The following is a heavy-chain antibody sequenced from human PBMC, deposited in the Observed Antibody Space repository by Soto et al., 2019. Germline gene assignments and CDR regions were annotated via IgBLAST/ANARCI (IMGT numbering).Heavy chain of an antibody. CDR1: GFTFSDYT. CDR2: ISSDGSNK. Sequence: QVQLVESGGGVVQPGKSLRLSCAASGFTFSDYTINWVRQAPGKGLEWVALISSDGSNKYYADSVKGRFTISRDTSRNTLDLQMNSLRADDTAVYDCAGDRITYYGFWSGYLTGYWGQGTQVTVSS. D-gene: IGHD3-3*01. V-gene: IGHV3-30-3*01. CDR3: AGDRITYYGFWSGYLTGY. J-gene: IGHJ4*02.